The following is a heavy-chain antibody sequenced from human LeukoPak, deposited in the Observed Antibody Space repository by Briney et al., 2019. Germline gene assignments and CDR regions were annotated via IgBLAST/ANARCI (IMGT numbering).Heavy chain of an antibody. CDR3: ARSLREIAAAYDY. V-gene: IGHV3-11*04. J-gene: IGHJ4*02. CDR2: ISGSGSDI. D-gene: IGHD6-13*01. Sequence: GGSLRLSCVVSGFSFSDSYMTWIRQTPGKVLESLAYISGSGSDIYYADSVKGRFTISRDNAKNSLYLQMNSLRAEDTAVYYCARSLREIAAAYDYWGQGTLVTVSS. CDR1: GFSFSDSY.